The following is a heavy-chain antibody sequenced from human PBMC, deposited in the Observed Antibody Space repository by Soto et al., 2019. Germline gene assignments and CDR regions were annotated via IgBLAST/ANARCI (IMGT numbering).Heavy chain of an antibody. V-gene: IGHV1-18*01. CDR3: ASEGQAPYYYYGMDV. Sequence: QVQVVQSGDEVKKPGASVKVSCKASGYTFPNYVFSWVRQAPGQGLEWMGWISGYNGNTKYAEQFQGRVTMTTDTSTSTAHMELRSLRSDDTPVYYCASEGQAPYYYYGMDVWGQGTAVTVSS. CDR1: GYTFPNYV. CDR2: ISGYNGNT. J-gene: IGHJ6*02.